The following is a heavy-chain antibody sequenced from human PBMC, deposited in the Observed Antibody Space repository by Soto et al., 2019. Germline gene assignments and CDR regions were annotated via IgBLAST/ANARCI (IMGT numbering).Heavy chain of an antibody. D-gene: IGHD1-1*01. V-gene: IGHV3-30*18. CDR3: AKDQGKVAWNDAYDAFDI. Sequence: QVQLVESGGGVVQPGRSLRLSCAASGFTLSSYGMHWVRQAPGKGLEWVAVISYDGSNQYYADSVKGRFTISTDNSKNPLYRQINRLRADDTALYYCAKDQGKVAWNDAYDAFDIWGQGTMVTVSS. CDR1: GFTLSSYG. J-gene: IGHJ3*02. CDR2: ISYDGSNQ.